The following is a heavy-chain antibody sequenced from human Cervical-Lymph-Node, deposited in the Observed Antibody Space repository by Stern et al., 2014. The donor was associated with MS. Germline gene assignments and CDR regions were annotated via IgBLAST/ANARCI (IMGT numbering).Heavy chain of an antibody. Sequence: VQLVESGTEVKKPGSSVTISCKASGDSFNNYAVNWVRQAPGQGLEWMGGIIPLFGVTTYAQKFRGRATITEVKSSGTAHLQLNNLRSDDTAVYFCARDGSYEDYGDYATAVLDHGGQGTLGTVSA. CDR3: ARDGSYEDYGDYATAVLDH. V-gene: IGHV1-69*17. CDR1: GDSFNNYA. D-gene: IGHD4-17*01. CDR2: IIPLFGVT. J-gene: IGHJ4*02.